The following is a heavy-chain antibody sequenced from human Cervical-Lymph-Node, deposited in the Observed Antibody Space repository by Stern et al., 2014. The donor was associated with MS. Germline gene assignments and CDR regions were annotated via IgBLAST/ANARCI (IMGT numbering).Heavy chain of an antibody. Sequence: EVQLEESGEGLVQPGGSLRLTFSASGFTFSSYWMSWVRQAPGKGLEWVANIKQDGSERYYGDSVKGRFTISRDNAERSLYLQMHSLRGEDTAAYYCVRGSRSWFPLYYFDYWGQGVQVTVSS. CDR2: IKQDGSER. J-gene: IGHJ4*02. CDR3: VRGSRSWFPLYYFDY. V-gene: IGHV3-7*04. D-gene: IGHD6-13*01. CDR1: GFTFSSYW.